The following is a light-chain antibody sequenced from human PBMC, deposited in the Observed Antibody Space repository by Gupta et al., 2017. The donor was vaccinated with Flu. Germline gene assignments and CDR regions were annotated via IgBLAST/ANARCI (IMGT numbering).Light chain of an antibody. CDR2: QAS. V-gene: IGKV1-5*03. Sequence: ASAGDRATITCRASESIGTWLAWYQQKPGKAPQILIYQASSFEDGVPGRFSGRGSGTEFTLTISSLQPDDFASYFCQQFNTYPLTFGPGATV. J-gene: IGKJ3*01. CDR1: ESIGTW. CDR3: QQFNTYPLT.